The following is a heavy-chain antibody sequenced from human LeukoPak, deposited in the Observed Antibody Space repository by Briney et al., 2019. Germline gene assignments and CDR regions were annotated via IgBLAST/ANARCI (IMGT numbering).Heavy chain of an antibody. CDR2: IWYDGSNT. V-gene: IGHV3-33*01. CDR1: GFTFSSYG. J-gene: IGHJ4*02. Sequence: GGSLRLSCAASGFTFSSYGMQWVRQAPGKGLEWVAIIWYDGSNTYYADSAKGRFTISRDNSKNTLYLEMNSLRAEDTAIYYCAPDHGGYWGQGTLVTVSS. CDR3: APDHGGY. D-gene: IGHD3-16*01.